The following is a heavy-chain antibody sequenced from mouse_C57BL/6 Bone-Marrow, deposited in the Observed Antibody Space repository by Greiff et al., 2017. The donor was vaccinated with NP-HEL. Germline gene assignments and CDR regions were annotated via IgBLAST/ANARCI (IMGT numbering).Heavy chain of an antibody. J-gene: IGHJ4*01. Sequence: EVQLQQSGAELVRPGASVKLSCTASGFNIKDDYMHWVKQRPEQGLEWIGWIDPENGDTEYASKFQGKATITADTSSNTAYLQLSSLTSEDNAVYYCTTVGYYDMDYWGQGTSVTVSS. V-gene: IGHV14-4*01. CDR1: GFNIKDDY. CDR2: IDPENGDT. D-gene: IGHD1-1*02. CDR3: TTVGYYDMDY.